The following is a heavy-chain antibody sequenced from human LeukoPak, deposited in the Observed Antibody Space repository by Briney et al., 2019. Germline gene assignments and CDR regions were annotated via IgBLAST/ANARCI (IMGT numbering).Heavy chain of an antibody. CDR3: ARELRSDRRWGY. Sequence: SVKVSCKASGGTFSSYAISWVRQAPGQGLEWMGRIIPILGIANYAQKFQGRVTITADKSTSTAYVELSSLRSEDTAVYYCARELRSDRRWGYWGQGTLVTVSS. D-gene: IGHD3-16*01. J-gene: IGHJ4*02. CDR2: IIPILGIA. V-gene: IGHV1-69*04. CDR1: GGTFSSYA.